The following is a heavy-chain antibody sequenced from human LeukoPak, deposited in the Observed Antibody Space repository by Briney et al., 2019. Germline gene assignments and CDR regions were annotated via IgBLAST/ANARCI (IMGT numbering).Heavy chain of an antibody. Sequence: ASVKVSCKVSGYTLTELSLHWVRQAPGKGLEWMGGFDPEDGETIYAQKFQGRVTMTEDTSTDTAYMELSSLRSEDTAVYYCATDLGLVPYYFDYWGQGTLVTVSS. CDR1: GYTLTELS. CDR2: FDPEDGET. D-gene: IGHD6-19*01. CDR3: ATDLGLVPYYFDY. V-gene: IGHV1-24*01. J-gene: IGHJ4*02.